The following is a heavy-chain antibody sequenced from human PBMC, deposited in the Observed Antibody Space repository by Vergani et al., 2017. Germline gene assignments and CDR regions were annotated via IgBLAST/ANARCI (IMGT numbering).Heavy chain of an antibody. Sequence: QVQLVESGGGVVQPGRSLRLSCAASGFTFSSYAMHWVRQAPGKELEWVAVISYDGSNKYYADSVKGRFTISRDNSKNTLYLQMNSLRAEDTAVYYCARDLPVRGRDPHNWFDPWGQGTLVTVSS. V-gene: IGHV3-30-3*01. CDR1: GFTFSSYA. CDR3: ARDLPVRGRDPHNWFDP. D-gene: IGHD3-10*01. J-gene: IGHJ5*02. CDR2: ISYDGSNK.